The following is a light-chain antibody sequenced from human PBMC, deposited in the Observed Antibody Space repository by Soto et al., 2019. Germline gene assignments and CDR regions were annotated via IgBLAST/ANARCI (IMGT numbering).Light chain of an antibody. CDR1: QTVPGNY. J-gene: IGKJ1*01. CDR2: GAS. Sequence: ELVLTQSPDTLSLSPGERATLSCRASQTVPGNYLAWCLQKPGQAPRLLIYGASNRAPAIPDRFRGIGSATDFHLTISRLESEDLAIYYCHPYTSPPWTVGQGTRV. V-gene: IGKV3-20*01. CDR3: HPYTSPPWT.